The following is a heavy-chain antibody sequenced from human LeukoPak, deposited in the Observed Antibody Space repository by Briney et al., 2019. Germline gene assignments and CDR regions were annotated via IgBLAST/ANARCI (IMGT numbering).Heavy chain of an antibody. J-gene: IGHJ6*03. CDR1: GGSISYYY. CDR2: IYYSGST. D-gene: IGHD5-18*01. CDR3: ARGYSYGLYYYYYMDV. Sequence: TSETLSLTCTVSGGSISYYYWSWIRQPPGKGLEWIAYIYYSGSTNYNPSLKSRVTISVDTSKNQFSLKLNSVTAADTAVYYCARGYSYGLYYYYYMDVWGKGTTVTVSS. V-gene: IGHV4-59*12.